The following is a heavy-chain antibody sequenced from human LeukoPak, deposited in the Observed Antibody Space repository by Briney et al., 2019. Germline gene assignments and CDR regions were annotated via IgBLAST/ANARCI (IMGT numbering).Heavy chain of an antibody. CDR1: GFTFSSYA. CDR3: AKDRASWDILTGYYS. J-gene: IGHJ4*02. D-gene: IGHD3-9*01. Sequence: GGSLRLSCAASGFTFSSYAMSWVRQAPGKGLEWVSAISGSGGSTYYADSVKGRFTISRDNSKNTLYLQMNSLRAGDTAVYYCAKDRASWDILTGYYSWGQGTLVTVSS. V-gene: IGHV3-23*01. CDR2: ISGSGGST.